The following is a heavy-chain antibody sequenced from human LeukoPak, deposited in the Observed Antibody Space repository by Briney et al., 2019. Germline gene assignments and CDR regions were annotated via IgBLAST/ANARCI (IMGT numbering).Heavy chain of an antibody. J-gene: IGHJ6*02. CDR1: GFTFSSYA. V-gene: IGHV3-30-3*01. D-gene: IGHD3-9*01. CDR3: ARVGGYFDWFEGMDV. CDR2: ISYDGSNK. Sequence: GRSLRLSCAASGFTFSSYAMHWVRQAPGKGLEWVAVISYDGSNKYYADSVKGRFTISRDNSKNTLYLQMNSLRAEDTAVYYCARVGGYFDWFEGMDVWGQGTTVTVSS.